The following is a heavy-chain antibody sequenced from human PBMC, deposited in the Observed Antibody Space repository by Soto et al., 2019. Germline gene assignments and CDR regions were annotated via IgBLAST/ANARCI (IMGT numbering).Heavy chain of an antibody. CDR1: GYSFTSYW. CDR3: ARLKDYLPFFQSSYRMDV. Sequence: GESRKISCKGSGYSFTSYWISWVRQMPGKGLEWMGRIDPSDSYTNYSPSFQGHVTISADKSISTAYLQWSSLKASDTAMYYCARLKDYLPFFQSSYRMDVWGQATTL. V-gene: IGHV5-10-1*01. D-gene: IGHD3-3*01. J-gene: IGHJ6*02. CDR2: IDPSDSYT.